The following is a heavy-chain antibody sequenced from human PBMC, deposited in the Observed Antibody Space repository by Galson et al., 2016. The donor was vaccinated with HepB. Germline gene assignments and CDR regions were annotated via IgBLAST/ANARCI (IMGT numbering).Heavy chain of an antibody. V-gene: IGHV3-49*03. Sequence: SLRLSCATSGFPFDNYAMSWFRQAPGTGLHWVGFVRSNSCGGTTEYAQSVKGSFTITRDESKNNVYLQMNMLKTEDTAVDYCSSVVGLEYDFWSVYPDLDFWGQGAMVTVSS. D-gene: IGHD3/OR15-3a*01. CDR1: GFPFDNYA. CDR2: VRSNSCGGTT. CDR3: SSVVGLEYDFWSVYPDLDF. J-gene: IGHJ6*02.